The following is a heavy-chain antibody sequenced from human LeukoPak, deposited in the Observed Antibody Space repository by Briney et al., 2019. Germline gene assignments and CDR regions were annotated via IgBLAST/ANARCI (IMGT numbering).Heavy chain of an antibody. Sequence: SETLSLTCAVSGYSISSGYCWGWIRQPPGKGLEWIGSIYHSGSTYYNPSLKSRVTISVDTSKNQFSLKLSSVTAADTAVYYCARGVYCSGGSCYLLDYWGQGTLVTVSS. CDR1: GYSISSGYC. CDR2: IYHSGST. J-gene: IGHJ4*02. D-gene: IGHD2-15*01. CDR3: ARGVYCSGGSCYLLDY. V-gene: IGHV4-38-2*01.